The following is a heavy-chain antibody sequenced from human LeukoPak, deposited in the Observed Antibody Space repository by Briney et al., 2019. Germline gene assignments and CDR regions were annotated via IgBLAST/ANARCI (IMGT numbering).Heavy chain of an antibody. D-gene: IGHD3-22*01. CDR3: TSSQYYDSSGYPTLIGY. CDR1: GFTFSGSA. V-gene: IGHV3-73*01. CDR2: IRSKANSYAT. J-gene: IGHJ4*02. Sequence: GGSLRLSCAASGFTFSGSAMHWVRQASGKGLEWVGRIRSKANSYATAYAASVKGRFTISRDDSKNTAYLQMNSLKTEDTAVYYCTSSQYYDSSGYPTLIGYWGQGTLVTVSS.